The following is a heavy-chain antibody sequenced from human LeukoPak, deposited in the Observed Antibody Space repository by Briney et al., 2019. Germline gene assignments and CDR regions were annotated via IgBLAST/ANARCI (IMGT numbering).Heavy chain of an antibody. Sequence: SETLSLTCTVSGGSISSSSYYWGWIRQPPGKGLEWIGSIYYSGSTYYNPSLKSRVTISVDTSKNQFSLKLSSVTAADTAVYYCARRTTAAADINWFDPWGQGTLVTVSS. V-gene: IGHV4-39*01. J-gene: IGHJ5*02. CDR3: ARRTTAAADINWFDP. CDR2: IYYSGST. CDR1: GGSISSSSYY. D-gene: IGHD6-13*01.